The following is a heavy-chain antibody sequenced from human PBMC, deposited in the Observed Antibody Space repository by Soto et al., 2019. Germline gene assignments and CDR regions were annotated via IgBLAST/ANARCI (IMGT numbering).Heavy chain of an antibody. J-gene: IGHJ4*02. Sequence: SVKVSFKASGGTFSIYAISWVRQAPGQGLEWMGGIIPIFGTANYAQKFQGRVTITADKSTSTAYMELSSLRSEDTAVYYCAREATVTNAPFDYWGQGTLVTVSS. CDR2: IIPIFGTA. CDR1: GGTFSIYA. D-gene: IGHD4-17*01. CDR3: AREATVTNAPFDY. V-gene: IGHV1-69*06.